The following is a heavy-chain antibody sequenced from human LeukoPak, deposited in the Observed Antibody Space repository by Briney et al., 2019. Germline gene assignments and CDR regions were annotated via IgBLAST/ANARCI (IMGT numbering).Heavy chain of an antibody. CDR2: IRYDGSNK. D-gene: IGHD3-10*01. CDR1: GFTFSSYG. J-gene: IGHJ5*02. V-gene: IGHV3-30*02. CDR3: AKDATITMVRGVINWFDP. Sequence: GGSLRLSCAASGFTFSSYGMHWVRQAPGKGLEWVAFIRYDGSNKYYADSVKGRFTISRDNSKNTLYLQMSSLRAEDTAVYYCAKDATITMVRGVINWFDPWGQGTLVTVSS.